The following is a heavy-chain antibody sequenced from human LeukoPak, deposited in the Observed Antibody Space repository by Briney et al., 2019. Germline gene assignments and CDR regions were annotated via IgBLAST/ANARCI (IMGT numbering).Heavy chain of an antibody. CDR1: GYTFTGHY. CDR3: ARTREYSSTWFFPPFDP. J-gene: IGHJ5*02. V-gene: IGHV1-2*02. Sequence: ASVKVSCKASGYTFTGHYMNWVRQAPGQGLEWMGWINPSSGRTNYAHNFQGRVTLTRDPSISTAYMELTGLTSNDTGVYYCARTREYSSTWFFPPFDPWGQGTLVTVSS. D-gene: IGHD6-13*01. CDR2: INPSSGRT.